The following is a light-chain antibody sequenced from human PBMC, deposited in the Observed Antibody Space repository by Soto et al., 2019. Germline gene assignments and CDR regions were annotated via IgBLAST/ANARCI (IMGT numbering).Light chain of an antibody. CDR1: QSVSSSY. Sequence: EIVLTQSPGTVSLSPGERATLSCRASQSVSSSYLAWYQQKPGQAPRLLIFGASNRATGIPARFSGSGSGTDFTLTINSLEPDDFAVYYCQQRDSWPITFGQGTRLEIK. CDR2: GAS. V-gene: IGKV3D-20*02. J-gene: IGKJ5*01. CDR3: QQRDSWPIT.